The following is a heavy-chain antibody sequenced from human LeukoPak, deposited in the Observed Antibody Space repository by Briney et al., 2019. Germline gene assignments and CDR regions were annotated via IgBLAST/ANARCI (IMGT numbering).Heavy chain of an antibody. D-gene: IGHD6-13*01. V-gene: IGHV4-59*08. Sequence: SETLSLTCTVSGGSISSYYWGWIRQPPGKGLEWIGYRDYSGRTKYNPSLQSRVTISVDTSKNQFPLKLSSVTAADTAVYYCARRRAEGGSNGHYNWFDPWGQGTLVTAAS. CDR1: GGSISSYY. CDR2: RDYSGRT. J-gene: IGHJ5*02. CDR3: ARRRAEGGSNGHYNWFDP.